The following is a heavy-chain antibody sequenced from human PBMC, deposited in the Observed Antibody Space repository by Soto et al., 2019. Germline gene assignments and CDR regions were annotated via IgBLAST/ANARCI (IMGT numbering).Heavy chain of an antibody. V-gene: IGHV3-30-3*01. Sequence: QVQLVDSGGGVVQPVMSLRLSCAASGFTFSNSAMHWVRQAPGKGLEWVAVISCAGTSTYYADSVKGRFTISRDNSKATVYLHLNSLRSEDAAVYHCAREPEHDDNEYYAFDYWGQGTLVTVSS. D-gene: IGHD3-16*01. CDR1: GFTFSNSA. CDR2: ISCAGTST. J-gene: IGHJ4*02. CDR3: AREPEHDDNEYYAFDY.